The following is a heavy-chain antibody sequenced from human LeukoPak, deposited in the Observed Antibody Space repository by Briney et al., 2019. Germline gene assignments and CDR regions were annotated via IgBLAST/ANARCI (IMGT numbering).Heavy chain of an antibody. D-gene: IGHD2-8*01. CDR2: INHSGST. J-gene: IGHJ3*02. V-gene: IGHV4-34*01. Sequence: PSETLSLTCAVYGGSFSSYYWSWIRQPPGKGLEWIGEINHSGSTNYNPSLKSRVTISVDTSKNQFSLKLSSVTAADTAVYYCARGRAPGYARRAFDIWGQGTMVTVSS. CDR3: ARGRAPGYARRAFDI. CDR1: GGSFSSYY.